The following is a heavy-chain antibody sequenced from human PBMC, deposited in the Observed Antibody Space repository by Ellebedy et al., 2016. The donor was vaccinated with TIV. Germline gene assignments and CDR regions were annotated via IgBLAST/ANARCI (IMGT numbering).Heavy chain of an antibody. CDR2: ISNTGSRT. D-gene: IGHD6-19*01. CDR3: ARVRDSSGWYLDY. J-gene: IGHJ4*02. V-gene: IGHV3-23*01. Sequence: GESLKISCAASGFTFSSYAMSWVRQAPGKGLEWVSTISNTGSRTYYADSVEGRFIISRDNSKKTLYLQMNSLRAEDTAVYYCARVRDSSGWYLDYWGQGTLVTVSS. CDR1: GFTFSSYA.